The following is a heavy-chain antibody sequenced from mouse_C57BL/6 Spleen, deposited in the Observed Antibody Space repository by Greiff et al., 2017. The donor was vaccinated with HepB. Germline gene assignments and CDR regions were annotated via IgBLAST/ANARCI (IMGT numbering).Heavy chain of an antibody. CDR2: IRNKANGYTT. J-gene: IGHJ2*01. CDR3: ARYPGVFDY. V-gene: IGHV7-3*01. CDR1: GFTFTVYY. Sequence: DVMLVESGGGLVQPGGSLSLSCAASGFTFTVYYMSWVRQPPGKALEWLGFIRNKANGYTTEYSASVKGRFTISRDNSQSILYLQMNALRAEDSATYYCARYPGVFDYWGQGTTLTVSS.